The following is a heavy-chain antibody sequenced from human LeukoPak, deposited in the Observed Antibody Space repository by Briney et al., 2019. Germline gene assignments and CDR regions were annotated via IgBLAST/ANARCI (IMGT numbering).Heavy chain of an antibody. Sequence: GGSLRLSCAASGFTFSSYEMNWVRQAPGKGLERVSYISSSGSTIYYADSVKGRFTISRDNAKNSLYLQMNSLRAEDTAVYYCAGHRYDSSGYSYWFDPWGQGTLVTVSS. J-gene: IGHJ5*02. CDR3: AGHRYDSSGYSYWFDP. V-gene: IGHV3-48*03. CDR1: GFTFSSYE. CDR2: ISSSGSTI. D-gene: IGHD3-22*01.